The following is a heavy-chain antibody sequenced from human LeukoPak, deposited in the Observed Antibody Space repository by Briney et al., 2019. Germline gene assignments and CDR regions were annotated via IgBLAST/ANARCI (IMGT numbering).Heavy chain of an antibody. Sequence: GGSLRLSCVASGFTFSSHGMNWVRQAPGKGLEWVSGIIPSGHTTYYADSVRARFTISRDNSRNTVYLQMNSLRAEDTAVYYCAKDDRWLQFCCWGQGTLVTVSA. CDR1: GFTFSSHG. V-gene: IGHV3-23*01. CDR3: AKDDRWLQFCC. D-gene: IGHD5-24*01. CDR2: IIPSGHTT. J-gene: IGHJ4*02.